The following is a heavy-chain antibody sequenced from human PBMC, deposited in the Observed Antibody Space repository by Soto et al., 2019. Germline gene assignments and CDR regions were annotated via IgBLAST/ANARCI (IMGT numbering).Heavy chain of an antibody. CDR3: ARDPVLVGAFDA. V-gene: IGHV3-23*01. CDR1: GFTFSNYA. Sequence: EVQLLESGGGLVQPGGSLRLSCVASGFTFSNYAMTWVRQAPGKGLEWVSAISGGGDSTFYADSVKGRFTISRDNSKNTLYLQMNSLRAEDTALYYCARDPVLVGAFDAWGQGTLITVSS. D-gene: IGHD2-8*02. CDR2: ISGGGDST. J-gene: IGHJ4*02.